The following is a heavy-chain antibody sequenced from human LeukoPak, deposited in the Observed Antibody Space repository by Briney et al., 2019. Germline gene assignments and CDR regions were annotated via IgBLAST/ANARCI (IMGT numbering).Heavy chain of an antibody. CDR3: ARGQWLANFDY. J-gene: IGHJ4*02. CDR2: TYYTSKWYN. Sequence: QTLSLTCVVSGDSLFRNSPAWNWIRQSRSSGLEWLGRTYYTSKWYNDYAVSVKSRITINPDTSKNHFSLQLNSVTTEDTVVYYCARGQWLANFDYWGQGALVTVSS. CDR1: GDSLFRNSPA. V-gene: IGHV6-1*01. D-gene: IGHD6-19*01.